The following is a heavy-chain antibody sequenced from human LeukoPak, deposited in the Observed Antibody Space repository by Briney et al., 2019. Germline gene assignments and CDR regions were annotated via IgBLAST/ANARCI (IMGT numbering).Heavy chain of an antibody. CDR3: AGDVYYDSNGYYPSAFDI. Sequence: GESLKISCKGSGYSFTSYWIGWVRQMPGKGPEWMGIIYPGDSDTRYSPSFQGQVTISADKSISTAYLQWSSLKASDTAMYYCAGDVYYDSNGYYPSAFDIWGQGTMVTVSS. V-gene: IGHV5-51*01. CDR2: IYPGDSDT. D-gene: IGHD3-22*01. CDR1: GYSFTSYW. J-gene: IGHJ3*02.